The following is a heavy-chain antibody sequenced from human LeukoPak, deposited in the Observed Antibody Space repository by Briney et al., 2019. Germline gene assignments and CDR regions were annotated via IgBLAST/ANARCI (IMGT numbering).Heavy chain of an antibody. CDR2: INWDGEAT. Sequence: PWGSLRLSCAASGVTIADYGMSWVRQVPGKGLEWVSGINWDGEATSYADSVKGRFTISRDNAKKSMYLEMNSLRDEDTALYYCARDLSSSWYSLAYWGQGTLVTVSS. J-gene: IGHJ4*02. CDR1: GVTIADYG. V-gene: IGHV3-20*04. D-gene: IGHD6-13*01. CDR3: ARDLSSSWYSLAY.